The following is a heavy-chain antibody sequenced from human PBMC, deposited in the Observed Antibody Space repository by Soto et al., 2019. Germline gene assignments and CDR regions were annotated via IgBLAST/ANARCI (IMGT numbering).Heavy chain of an antibody. CDR2: ISHSGDTI. J-gene: IGHJ3*01. CDR3: SSQNRPPGVPPAIFKPFDV. CDR1: GFTFKSYD. Sequence: ESGGQLVQPGGSLRLSCGAAGFTFKSYDMNWVRPAPGKGLEWIAYISHSGDTIYYADSVKGRFTVSRDNAKNSLYLQMNDLRGGDTAVYYCSSQNRPPGVPPAIFKPFDVWGQGTMVTVSS. V-gene: IGHV3-48*03. D-gene: IGHD2-2*02.